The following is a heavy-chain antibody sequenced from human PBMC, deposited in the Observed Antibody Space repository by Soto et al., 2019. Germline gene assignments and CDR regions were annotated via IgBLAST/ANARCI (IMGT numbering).Heavy chain of an antibody. CDR2: IYYSGTT. Sequence: QVQLQESGPGLVKPSETLSLTCTVSGGSISSYYWSWIRQPPGKGLECVAYIYYSGTTNYNPSLTSRVTISVDTSKNQFSLKLSSVTAADTAVYYCARDREDRTVSYYYYYGMCVWGRGTTVIVSS. CDR1: GGSISSYY. V-gene: IGHV4-59*01. J-gene: IGHJ6*02. CDR3: ARDREDRTVSYYYYYGMCV. D-gene: IGHD2-2*01.